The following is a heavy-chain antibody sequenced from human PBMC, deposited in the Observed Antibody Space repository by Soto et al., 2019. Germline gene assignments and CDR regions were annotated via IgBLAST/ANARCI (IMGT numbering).Heavy chain of an antibody. CDR1: GGTFSSYT. CDR3: ANRGYSYGFVIY. CDR2: IIPMLGIA. D-gene: IGHD5-18*01. V-gene: IGHV1-69*02. Sequence: ASVKVSCKASGGTFSSYTFSWVRQAPGQGLEWMGRIIPMLGIANYAQKFQGRVTITADKSTSTAYMELSSLRSEDTAVYYCANRGYSYGFVIYWGQGTLITVSS. J-gene: IGHJ4*02.